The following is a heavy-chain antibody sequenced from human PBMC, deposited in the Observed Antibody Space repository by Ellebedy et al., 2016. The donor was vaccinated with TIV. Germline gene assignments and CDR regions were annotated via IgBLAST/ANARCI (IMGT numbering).Heavy chain of an antibody. CDR1: GFTFGSYA. CDR2: ISGSGGST. V-gene: IGHV3-23*01. D-gene: IGHD3-10*01. J-gene: IGHJ6*02. Sequence: GESLKISCAASGFTFGSYAMSWGRQAPGKGLEWVSSISGSGGSTYYADSVKGRFTISRDNSRNTMYLQMNSLRDEDTAVYYCAKRVTMVRGVITYYHYAMDVWGQGTTVTVSS. CDR3: AKRVTMVRGVITYYHYAMDV.